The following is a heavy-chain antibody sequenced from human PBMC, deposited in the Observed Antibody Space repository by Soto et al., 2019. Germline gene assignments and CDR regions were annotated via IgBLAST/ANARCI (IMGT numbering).Heavy chain of an antibody. D-gene: IGHD3-22*01. J-gene: IGHJ3*02. CDR2: IYPGDSDT. CDR1: GYRFTSHW. CDR3: ARVGDYDSSGYYGAFDI. V-gene: IGHV5-51*01. Sequence: GESLKISCKGSGYRFTSHWIGWVRQMPGKGLEWMGIIYPGDSDTRYSPSFQGQVTISADKCISTAHLQWSSLKASDTAMYYCARVGDYDSSGYYGAFDIWGQGTMVTVSS.